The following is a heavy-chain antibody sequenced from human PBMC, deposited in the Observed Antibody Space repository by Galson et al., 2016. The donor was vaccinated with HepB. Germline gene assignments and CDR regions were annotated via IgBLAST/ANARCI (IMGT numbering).Heavy chain of an antibody. CDR2: VYYSGDT. Sequence: SETLSLTCTVSGGAISSSTYYWGWIRQPPGQGLEWIGSVYYSGDTYYNPSLKSRVTISVDTSKNQFSLKLSSVTAADTAMYYCARLAWYCLSASCYVYFDPWGQGTLVTVSS. D-gene: IGHD2-2*01. J-gene: IGHJ5*02. CDR3: ARLAWYCLSASCYVYFDP. V-gene: IGHV4-39*01. CDR1: GGAISSSTYY.